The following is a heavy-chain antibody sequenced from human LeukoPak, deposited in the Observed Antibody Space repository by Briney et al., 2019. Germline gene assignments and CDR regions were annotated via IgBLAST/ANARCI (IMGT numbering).Heavy chain of an antibody. CDR1: GFTFSIYG. D-gene: IGHD3-10*01. Sequence: GGSLRLSCAASGFTFSIYGMHWVRQAPGKGLEWVAVIWNDGSNKYYADSVKGRFTISRDNSKNTLFLRMNSVRVEDRAVYSCARASGPFDYWGQGTLVTVSS. J-gene: IGHJ4*02. V-gene: IGHV3-33*01. CDR2: IWNDGSNK. CDR3: ARASGPFDY.